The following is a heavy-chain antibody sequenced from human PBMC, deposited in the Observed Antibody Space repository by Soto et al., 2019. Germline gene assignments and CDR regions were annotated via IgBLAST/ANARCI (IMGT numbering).Heavy chain of an antibody. D-gene: IGHD3-10*01. CDR2: ISSSSSYI. V-gene: IGHV3-21*01. J-gene: IGHJ6*02. Sequence: PGGSLRLSCAASGFTFSSYSMNWVRQAPGKGLEWVSSISSSSSYIYYADSVKGRFTISRDNAKNSLYLQMNSLRAEDTAVYYCARDLALGFGEHLWDRRDYYYGMEVLGQGNKVTVS. CDR3: ARDLALGFGEHLWDRRDYYYGMEV. CDR1: GFTFSSYS.